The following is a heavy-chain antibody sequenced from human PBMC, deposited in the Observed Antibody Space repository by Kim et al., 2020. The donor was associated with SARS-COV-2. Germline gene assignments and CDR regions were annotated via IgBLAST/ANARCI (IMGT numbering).Heavy chain of an antibody. CDR2: ISSSSSTI. Sequence: GGSLRLSCAASGFTFSSYSMNWVRQAPGKGLEWVSYISSSSSTIYYADSVKGRFTISRDNAKNSLYLQMNSLRDEDTAVYYCARGGSYYNVWGYYYYGMDVWGQGTTVTVSS. J-gene: IGHJ6*02. D-gene: IGHD3-10*01. V-gene: IGHV3-48*02. CDR1: GFTFSSYS. CDR3: ARGGSYYNVWGYYYYGMDV.